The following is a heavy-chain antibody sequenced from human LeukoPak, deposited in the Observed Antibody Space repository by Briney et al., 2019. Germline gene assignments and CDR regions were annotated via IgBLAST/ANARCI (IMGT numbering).Heavy chain of an antibody. CDR1: GFTFSSYA. CDR3: ARDPFFDY. Sequence: GGSLRLSCAASGFTFSSYAMHWVRQAPGKGLEYVSTISSDGGSTYYANSVKGRFTISRDNSKNTLYLQMGSLRAEDMAVYYCARDPFFDYWGQGTLVTVSS. J-gene: IGHJ4*02. V-gene: IGHV3-64*01. CDR2: ISSDGGST.